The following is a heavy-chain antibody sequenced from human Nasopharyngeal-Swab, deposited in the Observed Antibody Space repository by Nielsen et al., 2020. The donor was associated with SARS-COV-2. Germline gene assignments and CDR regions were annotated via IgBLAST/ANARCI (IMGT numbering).Heavy chain of an antibody. CDR2: ISYDGSNK. CDR3: ARDEYSSSWYPDY. Sequence: GESLKISCAASGFTFSSYGMHWVRQAPGKGLEWVAVISYDGSNKYYADSVKGRFTTSRDNSKNTLYLQMNSLRAEDTAVYYCARDEYSSSWYPDYWGQGTLVTVSS. CDR1: GFTFSSYG. D-gene: IGHD6-13*01. J-gene: IGHJ4*02. V-gene: IGHV3-30*03.